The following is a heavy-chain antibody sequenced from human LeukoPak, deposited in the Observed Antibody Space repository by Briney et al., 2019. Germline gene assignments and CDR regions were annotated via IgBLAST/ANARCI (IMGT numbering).Heavy chain of an antibody. CDR3: ASFGQDKD. CDR2: IYSSGST. D-gene: IGHD3/OR15-3a*01. Sequence: PSETLSLTCSVSGVSISSGSNYWGWIRQPPGKTLEWIGSIYSSGSTHYNPSLKSRVIILIDTAKNHFSLKLSSVTAADTAVYYCASFGQDKDWGQGTLVTVSS. V-gene: IGHV4-39*07. J-gene: IGHJ4*02. CDR1: GVSISSGSNY.